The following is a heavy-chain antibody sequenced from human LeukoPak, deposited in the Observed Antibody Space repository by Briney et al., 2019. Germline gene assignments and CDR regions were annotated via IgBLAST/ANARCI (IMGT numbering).Heavy chain of an antibody. CDR3: AKSALAAGVAHYYDSSGSFDY. J-gene: IGHJ4*02. D-gene: IGHD3-22*01. V-gene: IGHV3-23*01. CDR2: FSGSGSRT. Sequence: GGSRRLSCAASGFIFNSFAMSWVRQAPGKGLEWVSTFSGSGSRTSYADSVKGRFTISRDNSKNTLYLQMKSLRAEDTAVYYCAKSALAAGVAHYYDSSGSFDYWGQGTLVTVPS. CDR1: GFIFNSFA.